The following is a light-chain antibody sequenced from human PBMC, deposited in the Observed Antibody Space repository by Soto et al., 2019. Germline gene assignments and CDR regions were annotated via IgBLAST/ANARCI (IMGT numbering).Light chain of an antibody. CDR1: QSIRSW. CDR2: DAS. Sequence: DIQMTQSPSTLSACVGDRVTITCRASQSIRSWLAWYQQKPGKAPKLRIYDASSLETGVPSRFSGSGSGTEFTLTISSLQPDDFATYYCQQYNSYSRTFGQGTKVEIK. CDR3: QQYNSYSRT. V-gene: IGKV1-5*01. J-gene: IGKJ1*01.